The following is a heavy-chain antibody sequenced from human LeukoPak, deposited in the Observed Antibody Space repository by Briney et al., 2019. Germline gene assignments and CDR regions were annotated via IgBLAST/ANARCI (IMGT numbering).Heavy chain of an antibody. D-gene: IGHD6-6*01. V-gene: IGHV1-8*02. J-gene: IGHJ5*02. CDR2: MNPNSGNT. CDR3: AIGKVASRRGSWFDP. CDR1: GYDFSTYA. Sequence: ASVKVSCKTSGYDFSTYAMNWVRQATGQGLEWMGWMNPNSGNTGYAQKFQGRVTMTRNTSKSTAYMDLSSLTSEDTAVYYCAIGKVASRRGSWFDPWGQGTLVTVSS.